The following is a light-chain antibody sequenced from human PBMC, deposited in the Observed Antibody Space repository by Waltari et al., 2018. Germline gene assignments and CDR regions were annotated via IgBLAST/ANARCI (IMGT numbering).Light chain of an antibody. CDR2: DVS. Sequence: QSALTQPASVSGSPGQSITISCTGTISAVGGHNCVSWYQHHPGKAPKLLVFDVSNRPSGASNRFSGSKSGNTASLTIAGLQAGDEADYYCSSKTSSSTVVFGGGTKLTVL. V-gene: IGLV2-14*03. CDR1: ISAVGGHNC. CDR3: SSKTSSSTVV. J-gene: IGLJ2*01.